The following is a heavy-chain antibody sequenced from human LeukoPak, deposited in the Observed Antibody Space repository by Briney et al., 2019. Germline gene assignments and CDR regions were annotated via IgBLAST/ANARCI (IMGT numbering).Heavy chain of an antibody. CDR2: INHSGST. CDR3: ARVKFPGSAFDI. V-gene: IGHV4-34*01. J-gene: IGHJ3*02. D-gene: IGHD3-10*01. CDR1: GGSFSGYY. Sequence: SETLSLTCAVYGGSFSGYYWSWIRQPPGKGLEWIGEINHSGSTNYNPSLKSRVTISVDTSKNQFSLKLSSVTAADTAVYYCARVKFPGSAFDIWGQGTMVTVSS.